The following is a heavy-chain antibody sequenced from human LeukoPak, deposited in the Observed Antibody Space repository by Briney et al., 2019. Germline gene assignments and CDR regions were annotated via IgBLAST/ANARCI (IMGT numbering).Heavy chain of an antibody. CDR3: AFLGVTTYSLSDY. J-gene: IGHJ4*02. V-gene: IGHV4-34*01. D-gene: IGHD4-17*01. Sequence: PSETLSLTCAVYGGSFSGYYWSWIRQPPGKGLEWIGEINHSGSTNYNPSLKSRVTISVDTSKNQFSLKLSSVTAADTAVYYCAFLGVTTYSLSDYWGQGTLVTVSS. CDR1: GGSFSGYY. CDR2: INHSGST.